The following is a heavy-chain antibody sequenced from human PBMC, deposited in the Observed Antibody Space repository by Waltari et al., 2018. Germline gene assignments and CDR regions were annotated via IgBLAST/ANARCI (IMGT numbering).Heavy chain of an antibody. V-gene: IGHV1-3*01. CDR2: INPGSGNT. J-gene: IGHJ4*02. D-gene: IGHD3-10*01. CDR1: GYTFTTYV. CDR3: ARDRDTHGYFES. Sequence: QVQLVQSGAEVKKPGASVQVSCKASGYTFTTYVVHWLRQAPGHSLEWLGRINPGSGNTRYSERFQGRLTINRDTSANTVYINLSSLRSEDSAMYFCARDRDTHGYFESWGQGTLVTVSS.